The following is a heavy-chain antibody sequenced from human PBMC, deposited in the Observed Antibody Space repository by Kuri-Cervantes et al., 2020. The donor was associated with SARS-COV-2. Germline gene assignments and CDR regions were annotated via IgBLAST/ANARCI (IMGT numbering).Heavy chain of an antibody. Sequence: GESLKISCAASGLDISSEYMTWVRQAPGKGLEWVANIKQDGGEKYYVDSVKGRFTISRDNAKNSLYLQMNSLRAEDTAVYYCAREGFYCSSTSCYPVFDYWGQGTLVTVSS. CDR2: IKQDGGEK. J-gene: IGHJ4*02. D-gene: IGHD2-2*01. V-gene: IGHV3-7*01. CDR1: GLDISSEY. CDR3: AREGFYCSSTSCYPVFDY.